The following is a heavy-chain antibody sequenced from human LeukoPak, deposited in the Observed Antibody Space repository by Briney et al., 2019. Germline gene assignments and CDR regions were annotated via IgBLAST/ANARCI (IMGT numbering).Heavy chain of an antibody. D-gene: IGHD6-19*01. CDR3: ADSRYSSGWSYFDH. Sequence: GGSLRLSCAASGFTFSSYWVHWVRQAPGKGLEWVSAISGSGGSTYYADSVKGRFTISRDNSKNTLYLQMNSLRAEDTAVYYCADSRYSSGWSYFDHWGQGTLVTVSS. V-gene: IGHV3-23*01. J-gene: IGHJ4*02. CDR2: ISGSGGST. CDR1: GFTFSSYW.